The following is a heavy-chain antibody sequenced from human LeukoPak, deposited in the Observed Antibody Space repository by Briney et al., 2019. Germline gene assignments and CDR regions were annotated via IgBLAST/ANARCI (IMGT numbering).Heavy chain of an antibody. Sequence: TSETLSLTCTVSGGSINSGSHHWGWFRQSPGKGLEWIGSLYYSRTTYYNPSLKSRVTISVDTSKNQFSLKLSSVTAADTAVYYCATLTISEPPYGMDVWGQGTTVTVSS. CDR1: GGSINSGSHH. CDR2: LYYSRTT. CDR3: ATLTISEPPYGMDV. V-gene: IGHV4-39*01. D-gene: IGHD3-3*01. J-gene: IGHJ6*02.